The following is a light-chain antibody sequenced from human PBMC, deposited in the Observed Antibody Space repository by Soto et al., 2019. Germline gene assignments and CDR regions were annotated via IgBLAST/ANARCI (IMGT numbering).Light chain of an antibody. Sequence: IVLTQSPGTLSLSPGERVTLSCRANQSVTNYLDWYQQKPGQAPRLLIYDASNRATGIPARFSGSGSGTDFTLTISSLEPEDFAVYYCQQRSNWPPALTFGGGTKVDIK. J-gene: IGKJ4*01. CDR2: DAS. V-gene: IGKV3-11*01. CDR1: QSVTNY. CDR3: QQRSNWPPALT.